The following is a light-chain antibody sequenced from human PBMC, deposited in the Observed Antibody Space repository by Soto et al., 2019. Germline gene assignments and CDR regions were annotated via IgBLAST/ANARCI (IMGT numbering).Light chain of an antibody. CDR3: QHHGDSVYT. V-gene: IGKV3-20*01. CDR1: QTISGSY. J-gene: IGKJ2*01. Sequence: IVLTQSPGTLSLSPGERATLSCRASQTISGSYLAWYQHKPGQAPRLLIHGASTRATGIPDRFSGSGSGTDFTLTISRLEPEDFVVYYCQHHGDSVYTFGRGTKLEIK. CDR2: GAS.